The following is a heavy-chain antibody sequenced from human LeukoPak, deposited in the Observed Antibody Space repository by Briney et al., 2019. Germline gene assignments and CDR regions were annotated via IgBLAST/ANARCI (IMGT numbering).Heavy chain of an antibody. D-gene: IGHD6-19*01. CDR2: INPNSGGT. CDR1: GYTFTGYY. J-gene: IGHJ4*02. CDR3: ARGRYSSGWYSILDY. Sequence: ASVKVSCKASGYTFTGYYMHWVRQAPGQGLEWMGWINPNSGGTNYAQKFQGRVTMTRDTSISTAYIELSRLRSDDTAVYYCARGRYSSGWYSILDYWGQGTLVTVSS. V-gene: IGHV1-2*02.